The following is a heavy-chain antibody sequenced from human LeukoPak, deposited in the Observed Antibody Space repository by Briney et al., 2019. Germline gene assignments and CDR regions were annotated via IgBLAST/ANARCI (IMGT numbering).Heavy chain of an antibody. D-gene: IGHD3-10*01. Sequence: SETLSLTCAVYGGSFSGYYWSWIRQPPGKGLEWIGEINHSGSTNYNPSLKSRVTISVDTSKNQFSLKLSSVTAADTAVYYCARGRSFCGSGNRFDYWGQGTLVTVSS. CDR3: ARGRSFCGSGNRFDY. J-gene: IGHJ4*02. CDR2: INHSGST. CDR1: GGSFSGYY. V-gene: IGHV4-34*01.